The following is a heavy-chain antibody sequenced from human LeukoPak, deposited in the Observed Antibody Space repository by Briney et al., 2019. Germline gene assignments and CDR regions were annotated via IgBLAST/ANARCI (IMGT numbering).Heavy chain of an antibody. V-gene: IGHV1-69*06. CDR3: ATGRHYYDSSGYYDY. CDR2: IIPIFGTA. CDR1: GGTFISYA. D-gene: IGHD3-22*01. J-gene: IGHJ4*02. Sequence: GASVKVSCKASGGTFISYAISWVRQAPGQGLEWMGGIIPIFGTANYAQKFQGRVTMTEDTSTDTAYMELSSLRSEDTAVYYCATGRHYYDSSGYYDYWGQGTLVTVSS.